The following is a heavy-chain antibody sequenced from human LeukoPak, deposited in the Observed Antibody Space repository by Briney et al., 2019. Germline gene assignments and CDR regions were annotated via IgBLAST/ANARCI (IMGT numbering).Heavy chain of an antibody. D-gene: IGHD3-10*01. CDR2: ISYDGSNK. CDR3: ARDLVSGSGSYYQGLDY. Sequence: QPGGSLRLSCAASGFTFNSYAMHWVRQAPGKGLEWVAVISYDGSNKYYADSVKGRFTISRDNSKNTLYLQMNSLRAEDTAVYYCARDLVSGSGSYYQGLDYWGQGTLVTVSS. V-gene: IGHV3-30*04. CDR1: GFTFNSYA. J-gene: IGHJ4*02.